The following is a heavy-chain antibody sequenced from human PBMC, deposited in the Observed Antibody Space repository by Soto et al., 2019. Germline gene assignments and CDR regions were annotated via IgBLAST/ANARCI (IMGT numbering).Heavy chain of an antibody. Sequence: GASVKVSCKASGYTFTGYYMHWVRQAPGQGLEWMGWINPNSGGTNYAQKFQGWVTMTRDTSISTAYMELSRLRSDDTAVYYCARGVAITMVRGVIITIDYWGQGTLVTVSS. CDR2: INPNSGGT. CDR1: GYTFTGYY. J-gene: IGHJ4*02. V-gene: IGHV1-2*04. CDR3: ARGVAITMVRGVIITIDY. D-gene: IGHD3-10*01.